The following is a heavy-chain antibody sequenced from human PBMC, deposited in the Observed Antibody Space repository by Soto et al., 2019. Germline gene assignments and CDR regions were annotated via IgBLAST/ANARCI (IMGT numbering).Heavy chain of an antibody. CDR3: AILSN. CDR2: IYSDATT. CDR1: GFTVSSNY. Sequence: GGSLRLSCAASGFTVSSNYMNWVRQAPGEGLEWLSIIYSDATTNYADSVKGRFTISRDNFKHTLYLQMNNLRAEDTAVYYCAILSNWGQGTLVTVSS. J-gene: IGHJ4*02. V-gene: IGHV3-53*01.